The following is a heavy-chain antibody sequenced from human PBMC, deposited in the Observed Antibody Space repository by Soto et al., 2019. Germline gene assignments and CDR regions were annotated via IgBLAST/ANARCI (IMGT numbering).Heavy chain of an antibody. V-gene: IGHV3-66*01. CDR2: IYSGGST. Sequence: EVQLVESGGGLVQPGGSLRLSCAASGFTVSSNYMSWVRQAPGKGLEWVSAIYSGGSTYYADSVKGRFTISRDNSKNTLYLQMNSLRAEDTAVYYCARLAYYDFWSGYYNPEDYWGQGTLVTVSS. CDR1: GFTVSSNY. CDR3: ARLAYYDFWSGYYNPEDY. D-gene: IGHD3-3*01. J-gene: IGHJ4*02.